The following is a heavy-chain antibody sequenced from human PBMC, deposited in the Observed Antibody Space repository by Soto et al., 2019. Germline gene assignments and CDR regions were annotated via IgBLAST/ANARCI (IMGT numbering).Heavy chain of an antibody. CDR3: ARGNVLRYFDWLSYYFDY. D-gene: IGHD3-9*01. CDR1: GYTFTGYY. CDR2: INPNSGGT. Sequence: ASVKVSCKASGYTFTGYYMHWVRQAPGQGLEWMGWINPNSGGTNYAQKFQGRVTMTRDTSISTAYMELSRLRSDDTAVYYCARGNVLRYFDWLSYYFDYWGQGTLVTVSS. J-gene: IGHJ4*02. V-gene: IGHV1-2*02.